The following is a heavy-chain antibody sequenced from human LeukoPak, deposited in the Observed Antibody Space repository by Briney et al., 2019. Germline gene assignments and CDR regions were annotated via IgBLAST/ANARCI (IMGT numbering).Heavy chain of an antibody. Sequence: PGGSLRLSCAASGFTFDDYGMSWVRQAPGKGLEWVSSISSSSSYIYYADSVKGRFTISRDNAKNSLYLQMNSLRAEDTAVYYCARTLSAFDIWGQGTMVTVSS. CDR1: GFTFDDYG. J-gene: IGHJ3*02. V-gene: IGHV3-21*01. CDR2: ISSSSSYI. CDR3: ARTLSAFDI.